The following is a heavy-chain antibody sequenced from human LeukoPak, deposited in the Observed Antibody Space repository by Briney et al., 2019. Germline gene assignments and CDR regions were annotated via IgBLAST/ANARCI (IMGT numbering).Heavy chain of an antibody. CDR1: GFTFSSYG. V-gene: IGHV3-33*01. CDR2: IWYDGSNK. J-gene: IGHJ4*02. CDR3: ARGQNTNEYYFDY. D-gene: IGHD1-1*01. Sequence: GGSLRLSCAASGFTFSSYGMHWVRQAPGKGLEWVAVIWYDGSNKYYADSVKGRFTISRDNSKNTLYLQMNSLRAEDTAVYYCARGQNTNEYYFDYWGQGTLVTVSS.